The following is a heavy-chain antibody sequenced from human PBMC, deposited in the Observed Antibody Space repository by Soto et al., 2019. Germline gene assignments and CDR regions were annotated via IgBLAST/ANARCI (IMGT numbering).Heavy chain of an antibody. V-gene: IGHV5-10-1*01. CDR1: GYSFTSYW. CDR3: ARLCGRSLPAAGTYQWWFDP. Sequence: GESLKISCKGSGYSFTSYWISWVRQMPGKGLEWMGRIDPSDSYTNYSPSFQGHVTISADKSISTAYLQWSSLKASDTAMYYCARLCGRSLPAAGTYQWWFDPWGQGTLVTVSS. CDR2: IDPSDSYT. J-gene: IGHJ5*02. D-gene: IGHD6-13*01.